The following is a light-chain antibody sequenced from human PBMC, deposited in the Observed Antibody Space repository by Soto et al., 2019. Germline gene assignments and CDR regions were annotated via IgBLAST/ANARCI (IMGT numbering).Light chain of an antibody. CDR3: QQFDGSPRT. CDR2: GAS. CDR1: QSVTSTY. J-gene: IGKJ1*01. V-gene: IGKV3-20*01. Sequence: EIVLTQSPGTLSLSPGETATLSCRASQSVTSTYLAWYQQKPGQAPRLLIYGASNRATGIPDRFTGSGSGTDLTLSITRLEPEDFAVYYCQQFDGSPRTFGQGTKVEIK.